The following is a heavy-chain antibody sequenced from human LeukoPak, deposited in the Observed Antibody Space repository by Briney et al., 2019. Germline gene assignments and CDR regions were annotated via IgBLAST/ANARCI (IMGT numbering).Heavy chain of an antibody. D-gene: IGHD2-2*01. J-gene: IGHJ4*02. CDR2: IYYSGST. CDR3: ARPRYCSSTSCHFFDY. Sequence: TLSLTCTVSGGSISSGDYYWSWIRQPPGKGLEWIGYIYYSGSTYYNPSLKSRVTISVDTSKNQFSLKLSSVTAADTAVYYCARPRYCSSTSCHFFDYWGQGTLATVSS. V-gene: IGHV4-30-4*08. CDR1: GGSISSGDYY.